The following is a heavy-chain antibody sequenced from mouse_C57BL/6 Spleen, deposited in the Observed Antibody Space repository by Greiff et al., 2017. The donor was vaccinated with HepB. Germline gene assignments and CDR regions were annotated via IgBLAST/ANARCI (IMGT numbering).Heavy chain of an antibody. CDR1: GFTFSDFY. V-gene: IGHV7-1*01. CDR3: ARDAPDYYAMDY. J-gene: IGHJ4*01. Sequence: EVQRVESGGGLVQSGRSLRLSCATSGFTFSDFYMEWVRQAPGKGLEWIAASRNKANDYTTEYSASVKGRFIVSRDTSQSILYLQMNALRAEDTAIYYCARDAPDYYAMDYWGQGTSVTVSS. CDR2: SRNKANDYTT.